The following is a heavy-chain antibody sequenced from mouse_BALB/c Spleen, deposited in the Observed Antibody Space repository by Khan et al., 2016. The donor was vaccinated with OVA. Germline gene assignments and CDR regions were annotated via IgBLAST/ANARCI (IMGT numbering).Heavy chain of an antibody. CDR3: ASHGSSSAWLTY. J-gene: IGHJ3*01. V-gene: IGHV1-7*01. CDR1: GYTFTNYW. CDR2: INPSTGYS. D-gene: IGHD1-1*01. Sequence: VQLQESGAELAKPGASVKMSCKASGYTFTNYWMHWVKQRPGQGLEWIGYINPSTGYSEYNQKFKDKATLTADKSSSTAYIQLSSLTSEDSAVYSCASHGSSSAWLTYWGQGTLVTVSA.